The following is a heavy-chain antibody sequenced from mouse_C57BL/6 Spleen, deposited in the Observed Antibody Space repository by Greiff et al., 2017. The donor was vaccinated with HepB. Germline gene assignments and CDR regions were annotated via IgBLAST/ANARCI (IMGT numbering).Heavy chain of an antibody. CDR1: GYTFTSYW. V-gene: IGHV1-55*01. CDR3: ARSEAGLYYYAMDY. J-gene: IGHJ4*01. Sequence: QVQLQQSGAELVKPGASVKMSCKASGYTFTSYWITWVKQRPGQGLEWIGDIYPGSGSTNYNEKFKSKATLTVDTSSSTAYMQLSSLTSEDSAVYYCARSEAGLYYYAMDYWGQGTSVTVSS. D-gene: IGHD3-1*01. CDR2: IYPGSGST.